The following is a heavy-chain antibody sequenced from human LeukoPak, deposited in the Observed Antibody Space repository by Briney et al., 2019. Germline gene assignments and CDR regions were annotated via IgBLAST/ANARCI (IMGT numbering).Heavy chain of an antibody. V-gene: IGHV4-39*01. CDR3: ARHSFYYYYYIDV. J-gene: IGHJ6*03. CDR2: VYYSGST. Sequence: SETLSLTCTVSGGSISSSAYSWGWIRQSPGKGLEWIGDVYYSGSTFYNPSLMSRVTISADTSMNQFSLKLSSVTAADTAVYYCARHSFYYYYYIDVWGKGTTVIVSS. CDR1: GGSISSSAYS.